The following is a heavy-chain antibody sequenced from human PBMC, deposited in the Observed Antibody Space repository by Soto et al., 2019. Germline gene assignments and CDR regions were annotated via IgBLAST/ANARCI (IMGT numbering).Heavy chain of an antibody. CDR3: AKDPSTGPADY. CDR2: IGPTGYT. D-gene: IGHD3-9*01. J-gene: IGHJ4*02. V-gene: IGHV3-23*01. CDR1: SQYG. Sequence: PGGSLRLSCTSFSQYGMSWVRRPPGKGLEWISTIGPTGYTHYADSVAGRFTISRDDSANTLYLQMSNLGVDDTAIYYCAKDPSTGPADYWGQGALVTVSS.